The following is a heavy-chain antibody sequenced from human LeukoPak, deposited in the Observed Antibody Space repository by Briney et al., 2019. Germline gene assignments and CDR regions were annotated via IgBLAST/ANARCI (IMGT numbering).Heavy chain of an antibody. CDR1: GFTFDDYG. CDR2: INWNGGGT. CDR3: ARRIVATIKGRGYYFDY. D-gene: IGHD5-12*01. V-gene: IGHV3-20*04. Sequence: GGSLRLSCAASGFTFDDYGMSWVRQAPGKGLEWVSGINWNGGGTGYADSVKGRFTISRDNAKNSLYLQMNSLRAEDTALYYCARRIVATIKGRGYYFDYWGQGTLVTVSS. J-gene: IGHJ4*02.